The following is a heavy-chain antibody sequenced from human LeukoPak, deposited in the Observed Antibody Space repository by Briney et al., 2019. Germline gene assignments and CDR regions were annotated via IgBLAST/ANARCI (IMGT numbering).Heavy chain of an antibody. V-gene: IGHV4-38-2*02. Sequence: SETLSLTCTVSGGSISSGYYWGWIRQPPGKGLEWIGSIYHSGSTYYNPSLKSRVTISVDTSKNQFSLKLSSVTAADTAVYYCARARLSRAAGIGDAFDIWGQGTMVTVSS. J-gene: IGHJ3*02. CDR1: GGSISSGYY. CDR3: ARARLSRAAGIGDAFDI. CDR2: IYHSGST. D-gene: IGHD6-13*01.